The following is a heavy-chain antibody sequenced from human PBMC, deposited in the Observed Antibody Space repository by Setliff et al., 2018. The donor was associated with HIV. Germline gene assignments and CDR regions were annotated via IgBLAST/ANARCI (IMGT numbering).Heavy chain of an antibody. CDR3: ARQRSKWELLPFDAFDI. Sequence: GESLKISCKGSGYSFTSYWIGWVRQMPGKGQEWMGIIYPGDSDTRYSPSFQGQVTISADKSISTAYLQWSSLKASDTAMYYCARQRSKWELLPFDAFDIWGQGTMVTVS. V-gene: IGHV5-51*01. J-gene: IGHJ3*02. CDR2: IYPGDSDT. D-gene: IGHD1-26*01. CDR1: GYSFTSYW.